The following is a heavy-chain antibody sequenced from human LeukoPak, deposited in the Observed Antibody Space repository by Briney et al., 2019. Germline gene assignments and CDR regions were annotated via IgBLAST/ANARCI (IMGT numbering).Heavy chain of an antibody. Sequence: ASVKVSCKASGGTFSSYAISWVRQAPGQGLEWMGGIIPIFGTANYAQKFQGRVTITTDEPTSTAYLELSSLRSEDTAVYYCARGLGGYSSSWYGVWGQGTLVTVSS. CDR3: ARGLGGYSSSWYGV. V-gene: IGHV1-69*05. CDR2: IIPIFGTA. D-gene: IGHD6-13*01. J-gene: IGHJ4*02. CDR1: GGTFSSYA.